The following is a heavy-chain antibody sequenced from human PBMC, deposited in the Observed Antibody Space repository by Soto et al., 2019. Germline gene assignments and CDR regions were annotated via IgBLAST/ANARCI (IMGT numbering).Heavy chain of an antibody. V-gene: IGHV3-72*01. J-gene: IGHJ2*01. CDR1: GFTFSDHY. CDR3: TRSSGSYRYFDL. Sequence: EVPLVESGGGLVQPGGSLRLSCAASGFTFSDHYMDWVRQAPGKGLEWVSRTRNKANRYTTEYAASVKGRFTISRDGSESSLYLQMNSLTTEDTAVYYCTRSSGSYRYFDLWGRGTLVTVSS. D-gene: IGHD1-26*01. CDR2: TRNKANRYTT.